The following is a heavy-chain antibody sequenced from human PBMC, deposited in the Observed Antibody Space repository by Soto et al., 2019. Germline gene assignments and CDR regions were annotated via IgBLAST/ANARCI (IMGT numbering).Heavy chain of an antibody. CDR1: GFTFSSYG. V-gene: IGHV3-30*18. D-gene: IGHD4-17*01. CDR3: AKAPAHWYGDYGMDV. J-gene: IGHJ6*02. Sequence: GGSLRLSCAASGFTFSSYGMHWVRQAPGKGLEWVAVISYDGSNKYYVDSVKGRFTISRDNSKNTLYLQMNSLRAEDTAVYYCAKAPAHWYGDYGMDVWGQGTTVTVSS. CDR2: ISYDGSNK.